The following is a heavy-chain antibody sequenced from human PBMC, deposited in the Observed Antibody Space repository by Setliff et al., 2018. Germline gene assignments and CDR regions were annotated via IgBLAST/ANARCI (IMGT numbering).Heavy chain of an antibody. CDR2: IYTSGST. V-gene: IGHV4-61*09. J-gene: IGHJ6*03. D-gene: IGHD6-19*01. CDR1: GGSISSGSDY. CDR3: ARAISGWYSAHYYYMDV. Sequence: SETLSLTCSVSGGSISSGSDYWTWIRQPAGKGLEWIGHIYTSGSTNYNPSLKSRVTIAVDASKNQLSLNLRSVTAADTAVYYCARAISGWYSAHYYYMDVWGKGTTVTVSS.